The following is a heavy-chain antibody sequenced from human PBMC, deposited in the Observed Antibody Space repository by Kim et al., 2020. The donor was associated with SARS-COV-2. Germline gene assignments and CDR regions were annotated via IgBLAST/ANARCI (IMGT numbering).Heavy chain of an antibody. V-gene: IGHV3-66*01. CDR2: T. J-gene: IGHJ3*02. CDR3: ARDSTIGGAFDI. Sequence: TYYADSVKGRFTISRDNSKNTLYLQMNSLRAEDTAVYYCARDSTIGGAFDIWGQGKMVTVSS. D-gene: IGHD3-3*01.